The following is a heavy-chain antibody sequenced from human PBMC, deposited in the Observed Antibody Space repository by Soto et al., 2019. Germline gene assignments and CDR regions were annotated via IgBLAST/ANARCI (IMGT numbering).Heavy chain of an antibody. CDR1: EFTFNNYA. J-gene: IGHJ4*02. CDR2: ISGSGGFT. D-gene: IGHD5-12*01. CDR3: AKDGDTNIVGNYFDY. V-gene: IGHV3-23*01. Sequence: EVQLLESGGGLVQPGGSLRLSCAASEFTFNNYAMNWVGQAPGKGLEWVSAISGSGGFTYYADSVKGRFTISRDNSKNTPFLQMNSLRAEDTAVFYCAKDGDTNIVGNYFDYWGQGTLVTVSS.